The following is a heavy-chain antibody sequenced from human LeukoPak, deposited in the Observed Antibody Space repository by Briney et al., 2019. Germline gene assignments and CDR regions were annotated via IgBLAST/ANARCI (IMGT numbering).Heavy chain of an antibody. D-gene: IGHD3-22*01. CDR1: GFTFSNAW. CDR3: TTDRYYYDSSGYQTFDY. Sequence: PGGSLRLSCAASGFTFSNAWMSWVRKAPGKGLEWVGRIKSKTDGGTTDYAAPVKGRFTISRDDSKNTLYLQMNSLKTEDTAVYYCTTDRYYYDSSGYQTFDYWGQGTLVTVSS. CDR2: IKSKTDGGTT. V-gene: IGHV3-15*01. J-gene: IGHJ4*02.